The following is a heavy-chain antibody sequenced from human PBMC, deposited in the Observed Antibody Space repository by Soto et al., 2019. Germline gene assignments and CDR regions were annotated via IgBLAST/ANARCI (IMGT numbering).Heavy chain of an antibody. Sequence: QVQLVESGGGVVQPGRSLRLSCAASGFTFSAYAMHWVRQAPGKGLEWVAVISHDGSDRYYADSVKGRFTISRDNSKNTLYVKMNSLRDEDTAVYYCARDRRYYDSSGYADYWGQGSLVTVSS. CDR2: ISHDGSDR. CDR1: GFTFSAYA. D-gene: IGHD3-22*01. J-gene: IGHJ4*02. CDR3: ARDRRYYDSSGYADY. V-gene: IGHV3-30-3*01.